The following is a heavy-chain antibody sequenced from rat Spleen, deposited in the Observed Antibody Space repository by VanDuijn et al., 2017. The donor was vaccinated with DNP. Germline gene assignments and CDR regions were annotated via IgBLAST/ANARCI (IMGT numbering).Heavy chain of an antibody. CDR3: ARHVLPLRVWDY. CDR1: GFTFRDYY. Sequence: EVQLVESGGGLVQPGGSLKLSCVASGFTFRDYYMAWVRQAPTKGLEWVAYSSYDGGSTYNGDSVKGRFTISRDNAKTTLYLQMNSLRSEDMATYYCARHVLPLRVWDYWGQGVMVTVSS. D-gene: IGHD1-4*01. CDR2: SSYDGGST. J-gene: IGHJ2*01. V-gene: IGHV5-22*01.